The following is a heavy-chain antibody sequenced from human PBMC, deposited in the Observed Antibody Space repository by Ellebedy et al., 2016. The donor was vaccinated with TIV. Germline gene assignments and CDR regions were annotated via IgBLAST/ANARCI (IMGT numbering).Heavy chain of an antibody. D-gene: IGHD2-15*01. CDR3: AYCSSASCSSGAHFDD. Sequence: SVKGRFTISRDNAKNSLYLQMNSLRAEDTGIYYCAYCSSASCSSGAHFDDWGQGTPVTVSS. V-gene: IGHV3-21*04. J-gene: IGHJ4*02.